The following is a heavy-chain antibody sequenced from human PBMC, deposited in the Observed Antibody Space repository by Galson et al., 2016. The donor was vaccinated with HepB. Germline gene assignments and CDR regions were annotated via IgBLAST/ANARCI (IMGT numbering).Heavy chain of an antibody. V-gene: IGHV3-23*01. CDR1: AGTFKNYA. J-gene: IGHJ4*02. D-gene: IGHD3-10*01. CDR3: ARDEDDPSYTIDF. CDR2: ISGSGGRT. Sequence: SLRLSCAVSAGTFKNYAMNWVRQAPGKGLEWVAAISGSGGRTSYEDSVNGRFTIARDNSENTLYLQMHSLRAEDTAVYYCARDEDDPSYTIDFWGQGTLVSVSS.